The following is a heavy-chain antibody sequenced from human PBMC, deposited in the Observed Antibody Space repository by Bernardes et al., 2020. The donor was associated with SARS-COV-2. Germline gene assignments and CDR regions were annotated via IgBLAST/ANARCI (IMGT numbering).Heavy chain of an antibody. CDR3: AREEIINLDY. CDR1: GFIVSSNY. V-gene: IGHV3-53*01. D-gene: IGHD3-10*01. Sequence: GGSLRLSCVASGFIVSSNYMTWVRQAPGRGLEWVAVIFSGGSAYYADSVEGRFTISRDNSKNTLYLQMNSLRAEDTAVYYCAREEIINLDYWGQGTLVTVSS. CDR2: IFSGGSA. J-gene: IGHJ4*02.